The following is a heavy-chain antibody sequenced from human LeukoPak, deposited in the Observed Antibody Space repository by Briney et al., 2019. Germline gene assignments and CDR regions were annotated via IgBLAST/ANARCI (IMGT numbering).Heavy chain of an antibody. J-gene: IGHJ4*02. V-gene: IGHV4-34*01. D-gene: IGHD6-13*01. Sequence: SETLSLTCAVYGGSFSGYYWSWIRQPPGKGLEWIGEINHSGSTNYNPSLKSRVTISLDTSKNQFSLKLSSVTAADTAVYYCASCSSSCCDYWGQGTLVTVSS. CDR3: ASCSSSCCDY. CDR1: GGSFSGYY. CDR2: INHSGST.